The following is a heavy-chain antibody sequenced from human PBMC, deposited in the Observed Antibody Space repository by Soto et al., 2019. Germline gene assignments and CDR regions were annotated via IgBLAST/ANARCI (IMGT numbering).Heavy chain of an antibody. D-gene: IGHD3-16*02. CDR2: IYYSGGT. V-gene: IGHV4-59*01. CDR3: AREDFHYVWGSYHVTHFAY. CDR1: GGSINSYY. Sequence: SETLSLTCTVSGGSINSYYWSWIRQPPGKGLEWIGYIYYSGGTNYNPSLKSRVTISVDTSKNQFSLKLSSVTAADTAVYYCAREDFHYVWGSYHVTHFAYWGQGTLVTVSS. J-gene: IGHJ4*02.